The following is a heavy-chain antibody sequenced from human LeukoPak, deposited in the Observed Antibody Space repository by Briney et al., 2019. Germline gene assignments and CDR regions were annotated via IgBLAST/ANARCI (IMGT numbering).Heavy chain of an antibody. CDR1: GGSISSYY. D-gene: IGHD6-19*01. Sequence: ETQILICAVSGGSISSYYWSWIWQPPGKGLEWIAYIYYSGSTNYDPSVKSRVTISVDTSKNQFSLKLNSVTAEDTAVYYCAKYFTVAGTGAFDIWGQLTLIGDSS. CDR2: IYYSGST. CDR3: AKYFTVAGTGAFDI. V-gene: IGHV4-59*01. J-gene: IGHJ3*02.